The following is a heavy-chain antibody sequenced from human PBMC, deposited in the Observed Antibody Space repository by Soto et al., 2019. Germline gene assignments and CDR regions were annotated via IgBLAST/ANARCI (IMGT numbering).Heavy chain of an antibody. Sequence: QVQLVESGGGVVQPGRSLRLSCTASGFSVSTHVIHWVRQAPGKGLEWVAVLWYDGSREYYAESVKGRFTISRDNSKNTMYLQMNSLRAEDTAVYXCARVPRYDTWYFDYWGQGTLATVSS. J-gene: IGHJ4*02. CDR1: GFSVSTHV. V-gene: IGHV3-33*01. CDR3: ARVPRYDTWYFDY. CDR2: LWYDGSRE. D-gene: IGHD3-22*01.